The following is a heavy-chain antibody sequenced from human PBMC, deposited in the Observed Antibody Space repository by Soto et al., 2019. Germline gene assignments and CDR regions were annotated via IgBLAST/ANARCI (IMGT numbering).Heavy chain of an antibody. J-gene: IGHJ4*02. D-gene: IGHD2-15*01. CDR2: INAGNGNT. V-gene: IGHV1-3*01. CDR3: ARADIVVVVAAPFDY. CDR1: GYTFTSYA. Sequence: QVQLVQSGAEVKKPGASVKVSCKASGYTFTSYAMHWVRQAPGQRLEWMGWINAGNGNTKYSQKFQGRVTITRDTSASTAYMELSSLRSEDTAVYYCARADIVVVVAAPFDYWGQGTLVTVSS.